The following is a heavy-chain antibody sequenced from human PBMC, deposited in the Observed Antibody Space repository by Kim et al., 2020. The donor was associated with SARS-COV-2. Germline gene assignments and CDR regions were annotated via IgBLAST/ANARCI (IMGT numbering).Heavy chain of an antibody. V-gene: IGHV4-34*01. J-gene: IGHJ3*02. CDR3: ARSGRYPELRGPFDI. CDR1: GGSFSGYY. CDR2: INHSGST. D-gene: IGHD1-7*01. Sequence: SETLSLTCAVYGGSFSGYYWSWIRQPPGKGLEWIGEINHSGSTNYNPSLKSRVTISVDTSKNQFSLKLSSVTAADTAVYYCARSGRYPELRGPFDIWGQGTMVTVSS.